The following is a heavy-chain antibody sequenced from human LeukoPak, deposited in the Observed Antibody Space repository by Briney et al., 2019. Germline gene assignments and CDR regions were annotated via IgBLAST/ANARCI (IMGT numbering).Heavy chain of an antibody. J-gene: IGHJ4*02. CDR3: AKDRGGSYQAGDY. Sequence: PGGSLRLSCAASGFTFSSYSMNWVRQAPGKGLEWVSSISSSSSYIYYADSVKGRFTISRDNSKNTLYLQMNGLRAEDTAVYFCAKDRGGSYQAGDYWGQGTLVTVSS. V-gene: IGHV3-21*04. D-gene: IGHD1-26*01. CDR2: ISSSSSYI. CDR1: GFTFSSYS.